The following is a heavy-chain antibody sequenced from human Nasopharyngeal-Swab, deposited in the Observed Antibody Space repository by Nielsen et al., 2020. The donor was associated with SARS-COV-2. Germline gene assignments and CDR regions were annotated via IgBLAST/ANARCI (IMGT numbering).Heavy chain of an antibody. D-gene: IGHD3-10*01. CDR3: AREGSYYGSGSPYYYYGMDV. CDR2: ISSSGSTI. J-gene: IGHJ6*02. V-gene: IGHV3-48*03. Sequence: LKISCAASGFTFSSYEMNWVRQAPGKGLEWVSYISSSGSTIYYADSVKGRFTISRDNAKNSLYLQMNSLRAEDTAVYYCAREGSYYGSGSPYYYYGMDVWGQGTTVTVSS. CDR1: GFTFSSYE.